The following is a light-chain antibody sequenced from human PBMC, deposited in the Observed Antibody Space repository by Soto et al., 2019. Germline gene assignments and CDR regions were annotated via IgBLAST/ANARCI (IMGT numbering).Light chain of an antibody. J-gene: IGKJ4*01. V-gene: IGKV1-5*03. CDR3: QQHADYPIT. Sequence: DIQMTQSPSTLSAAIGDTVTITCRASHNIDTWLAWFQQKPGKAPNLLIYKASTLEAGVPSRFSGSASGTEFTLTISILQPDDFANYYCQQHADYPITFGGGTKVEI. CDR1: HNIDTW. CDR2: KAS.